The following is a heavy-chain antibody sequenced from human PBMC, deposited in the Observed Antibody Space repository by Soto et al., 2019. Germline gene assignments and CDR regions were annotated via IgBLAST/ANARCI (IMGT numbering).Heavy chain of an antibody. D-gene: IGHD3-22*01. CDR3: ARGYYDSSGSYSNWFDP. Sequence: ASVKVSCKASGYTFTGYYMHWVRQAPGQGLEWMGWINPNSGGTNYAQKFQGWVTMTRDTSISTAYMELSRLRSDDTAVYYCARGYYDSSGSYSNWFDPWGQGTLVTGSS. CDR2: INPNSGGT. J-gene: IGHJ5*02. CDR1: GYTFTGYY. V-gene: IGHV1-2*04.